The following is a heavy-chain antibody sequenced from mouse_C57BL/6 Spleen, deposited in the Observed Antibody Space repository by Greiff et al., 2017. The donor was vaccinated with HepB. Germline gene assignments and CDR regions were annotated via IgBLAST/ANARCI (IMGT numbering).Heavy chain of an antibody. D-gene: IGHD2-3*01. CDR2: ISGGGGNT. CDR1: GFTFSSYT. CDR3: ARRDGPYAMDY. Sequence: EVMLVESGGGLVKPGGSLKLSCAASGFTFSSYTMSWVRQTPEKRLEGVATISGGGGNTYYPDSVKGRFTISRDNAKNTLYLQMSRLRSEDTALYYCARRDGPYAMDYWGQGTSVTVSS. J-gene: IGHJ4*01. V-gene: IGHV5-9*01.